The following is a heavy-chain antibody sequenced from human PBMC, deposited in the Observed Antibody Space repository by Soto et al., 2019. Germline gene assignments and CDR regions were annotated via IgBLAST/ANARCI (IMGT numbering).Heavy chain of an antibody. J-gene: IGHJ6*02. CDR1: GYTFTSYD. CDR2: MNPNSGNT. V-gene: IGHV1-8*01. Sequence: EASVKVSCKASGYTFTSYDINWVRQATGQGLEWMGWMNPNSGNTGYAQKFQGRVTMTRNTSISTAYMELSSLRSEDTAVYYCARGSGSYNTYYYYGMDVWGQGTTVTVSS. CDR3: ARGSGSYNTYYYYGMDV. D-gene: IGHD1-26*01.